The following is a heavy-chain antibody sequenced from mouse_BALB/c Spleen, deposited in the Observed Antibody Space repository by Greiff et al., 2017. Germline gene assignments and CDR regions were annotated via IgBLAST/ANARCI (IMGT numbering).Heavy chain of an antibody. Sequence: VQLQQSGPELVKPGASVKMSCKASGYTFTSYVMHWVKQKPGQGLEWIGYINPYNDGTKYNEKFKGKATLTSDKSSSTAYMELSSLTSEDSAVYYCARCGNYWYFDVWGAGTTVTVSS. CDR3: ARCGNYWYFDV. V-gene: IGHV1-14*01. J-gene: IGHJ1*01. CDR1: GYTFTSYV. CDR2: INPYNDGT. D-gene: IGHD1-1*02.